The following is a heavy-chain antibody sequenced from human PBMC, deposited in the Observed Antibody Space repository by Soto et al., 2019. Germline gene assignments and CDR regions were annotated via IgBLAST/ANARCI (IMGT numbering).Heavy chain of an antibody. D-gene: IGHD2-2*01. CDR1: GYNFASYW. Sequence: GESLKISCQGSGYNFASYWISWVRQMPGKGLEWMGRIDPIDSYTNYSPSFQGHVTISADKSISTAYLQWSSLKASDTAMYYCARRYCSSASCPRNYYGMDVWGQGTTVTVS. CDR2: IDPIDSYT. CDR3: ARRYCSSASCPRNYYGMDV. J-gene: IGHJ6*02. V-gene: IGHV5-10-1*01.